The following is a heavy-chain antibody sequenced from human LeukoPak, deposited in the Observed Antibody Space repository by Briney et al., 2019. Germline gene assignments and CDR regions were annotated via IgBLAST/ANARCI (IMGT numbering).Heavy chain of an antibody. CDR1: GYSFTNYW. CDR2: ISPGDSDT. Sequence: ESLKISCKGSGYSFTNYWIAWVRQMPGKGPEWMGIISPGDSDTRYSPSFQGQVTISVDKSITTAYLQWSSLKASDNAMYYCARHSDYSGALDYWGQGTLVTVSS. V-gene: IGHV5-51*01. CDR3: ARHSDYSGALDY. J-gene: IGHJ4*02. D-gene: IGHD2-15*01.